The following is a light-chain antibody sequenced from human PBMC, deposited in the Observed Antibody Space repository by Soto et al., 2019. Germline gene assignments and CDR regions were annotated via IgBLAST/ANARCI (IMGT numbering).Light chain of an antibody. CDR2: EVT. Sequence: QSVLTQPASVSGSPGQSITISCTGTSSDIGSYDLVSWYQQHPGTAPKLIIYEVTKRPSGVSTRFSGSKSGNTASLTISGLQAVDEADYYCSSYAGSNKSVFGTGTKVTVL. CDR3: SSYAGSNKSV. V-gene: IGLV2-23*02. CDR1: SSDIGSYDL. J-gene: IGLJ1*01.